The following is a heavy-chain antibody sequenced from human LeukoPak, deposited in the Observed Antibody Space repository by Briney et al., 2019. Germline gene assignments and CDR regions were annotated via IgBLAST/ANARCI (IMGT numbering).Heavy chain of an antibody. Sequence: PSETLSLTCAVYGGSFSGYYWSWIRQPPGKGLEWIGEINHSGSTNYNPSLKSRVTISVDTSKNQFSLKLSSVTAADTAVYYCASARDLSYDSSGYYGHWGQGTLVTVSS. CDR1: GGSFSGYY. CDR3: ASARDLSYDSSGYYGH. D-gene: IGHD3-22*01. CDR2: INHSGST. J-gene: IGHJ4*02. V-gene: IGHV4-34*01.